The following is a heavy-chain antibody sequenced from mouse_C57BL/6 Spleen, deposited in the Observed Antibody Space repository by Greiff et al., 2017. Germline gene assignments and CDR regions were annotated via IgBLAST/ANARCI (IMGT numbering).Heavy chain of an antibody. CDR1: GYTFTSYW. J-gene: IGHJ2*01. V-gene: IGHV1-64*01. CDR2: IHPNSGST. Sequence: QVHVKQPGAELVKPGASVKLSCKASGYTFTSYWMHWVKQRPGQGLEWIGMIHPNSGSTNYNEKFKSKATLTVDKSSSTAYMQLSSLTSEDSAVYYCASATVVAPYFDYWGQGTTLTVSS. D-gene: IGHD1-1*01. CDR3: ASATVVAPYFDY.